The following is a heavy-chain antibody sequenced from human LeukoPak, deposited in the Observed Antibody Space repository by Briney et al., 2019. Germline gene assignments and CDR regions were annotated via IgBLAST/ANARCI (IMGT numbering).Heavy chain of an antibody. D-gene: IGHD1-26*01. J-gene: IGHJ4*02. CDR1: GFTLSNYA. Sequence: GGSLRLSCAASGFTLSNYAMNWVRQAPGKGLEWVSGIGGSGSAYYADSVKGRFSISRDNSKNTLYLQMDNLRAEDTVVYYCAKRGAEVGETVAPGDYWGQGTLLTVSS. CDR3: AKRGAEVGETVAPGDY. V-gene: IGHV3-23*01. CDR2: IGGSGSA.